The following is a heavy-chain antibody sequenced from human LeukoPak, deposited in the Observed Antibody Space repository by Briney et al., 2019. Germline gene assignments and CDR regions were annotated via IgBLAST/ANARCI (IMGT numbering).Heavy chain of an antibody. CDR1: GGSISSYY. CDR2: IYYSGST. CDR3: ARDSSTLAATSYGMDV. J-gene: IGHJ6*02. D-gene: IGHD2-15*01. Sequence: SETLSLTCTVSGGSISSYYWSWIRQPPGKGLEWIGYIYYSGSTSYNPSLKSRVTISVDTSKNQFFLKLSSVTAADTAVYYCARDSSTLAATSYGMDVWGQGTTVTVSS. V-gene: IGHV4-59*01.